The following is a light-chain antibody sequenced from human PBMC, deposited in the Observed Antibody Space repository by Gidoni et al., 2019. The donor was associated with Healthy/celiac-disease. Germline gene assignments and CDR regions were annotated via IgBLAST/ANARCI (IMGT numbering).Light chain of an antibody. Sequence: DIQMTQSPSTLSASVGDRVTITCRARQSISSWLAWYHQKPGKAPKLLIYDASSLESGGPSRFSGSGSGTEFTLTISSLQPDDFATYYCQQYNSYPWTFGQGSKVEIK. CDR2: DAS. CDR3: QQYNSYPWT. V-gene: IGKV1-5*01. J-gene: IGKJ1*01. CDR1: QSISSW.